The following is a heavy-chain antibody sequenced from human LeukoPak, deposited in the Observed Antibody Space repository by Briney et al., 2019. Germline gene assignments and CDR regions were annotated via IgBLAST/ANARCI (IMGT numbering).Heavy chain of an antibody. Sequence: TGGSLRLSCAASGFIFNDYYMAWIRQAPGKGLECVSYISIGATTIYYADSVKGRFTISRDDAKNSLYLQMNSLRAEDTAVYYCARDIEAAGLFLDYWGQGTLVTASS. D-gene: IGHD6-13*01. CDR2: ISIGATTI. CDR3: ARDIEAAGLFLDY. CDR1: GFIFNDYY. V-gene: IGHV3-11*01. J-gene: IGHJ4*02.